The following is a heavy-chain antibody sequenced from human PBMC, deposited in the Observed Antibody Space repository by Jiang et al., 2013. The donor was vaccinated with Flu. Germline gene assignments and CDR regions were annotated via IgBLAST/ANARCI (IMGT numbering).Heavy chain of an antibody. Sequence: LLKPSETLFLTCTVSGGPISSSNYYWGWIRQTPGKGLQWIGSIFYTGSTNHNPSLDSRASISLDTPRNLFSLELKSVTVADTGVYYCVRQGGGHRSGWGFKYFDFWGQGTLVTVSS. CDR2: IFYTGST. CDR3: VRQGGGHRSGWGFKYFDF. D-gene: IGHD2-8*02. V-gene: IGHV4-39*01. J-gene: IGHJ4*02. CDR1: GGPISSSNYY.